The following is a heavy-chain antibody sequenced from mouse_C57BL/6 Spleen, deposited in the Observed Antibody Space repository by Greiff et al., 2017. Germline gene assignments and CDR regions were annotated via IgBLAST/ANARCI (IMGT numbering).Heavy chain of an antibody. Sequence: EVQLQASVAELVRPGASVKLSCTASGFNIKNTYMHWVQQRPEQGLEWIGRIDPANGNTKYAPTFQGKATITADTSSNTAYLQLSSLTSEDTAVYYCARRGALEYGSSYEGYFDVWGTGTTVTVSS. CDR1: GFNIKNTY. V-gene: IGHV14-3*01. J-gene: IGHJ1*03. CDR2: IDPANGNT. D-gene: IGHD1-1*01. CDR3: ARRGALEYGSSYEGYFDV.